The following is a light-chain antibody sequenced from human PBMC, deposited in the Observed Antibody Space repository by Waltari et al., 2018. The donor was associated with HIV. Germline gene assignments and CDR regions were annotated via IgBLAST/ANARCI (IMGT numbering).Light chain of an antibody. CDR1: SSDVGGYNY. CDR2: EVS. V-gene: IGLV2-8*01. Sequence: QSALTQPPSASGSPGQSVTISCTGTSSDVGGYNYVSWYQQHPAKAPKLMIYEVSKRPSGVPDRFSGSKSGNTASLTVSGLQAEDEADYYCSSSRVFGGGTKLTVL. CDR3: SSSRV. J-gene: IGLJ3*02.